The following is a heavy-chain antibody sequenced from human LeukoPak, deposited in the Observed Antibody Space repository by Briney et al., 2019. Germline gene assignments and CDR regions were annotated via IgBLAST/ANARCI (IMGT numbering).Heavy chain of an antibody. CDR2: ISWNSGRI. J-gene: IGHJ2*01. V-gene: IGHV3-9*01. Sequence: GRSLRLSCAASGFTFDDYAMHWVRQAPGKGLEWVSGISWNSGRINYADSVKGRFTISRDNAKDSLYLQMNSLRAEDTAVYYCARDRPFWYFDLWGRGTLVTVSS. CDR1: GFTFDDYA. CDR3: ARDRPFWYFDL.